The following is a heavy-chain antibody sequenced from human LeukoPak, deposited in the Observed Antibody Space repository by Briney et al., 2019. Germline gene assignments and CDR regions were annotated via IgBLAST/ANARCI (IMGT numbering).Heavy chain of an antibody. J-gene: IGHJ6*03. Sequence: ASVKVSCKASGYTFTDYYIHWVRQAPGQGLEWMGWINPNSGGTNYAQKFQGRVTMTRDTSISTAYMELSRLRSDDTAVYYCAGSPYYYYYMDVWGKGTTVTVSS. CDR1: GYTFTDYY. CDR2: INPNSGGT. V-gene: IGHV1-2*02. D-gene: IGHD1-26*01. CDR3: AGSPYYYYYMDV.